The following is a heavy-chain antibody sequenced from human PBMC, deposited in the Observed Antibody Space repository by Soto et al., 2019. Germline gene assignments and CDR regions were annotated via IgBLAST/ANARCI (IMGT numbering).Heavy chain of an antibody. CDR3: TTDLEVLLWFGEFGH. V-gene: IGHV3-15*07. CDR2: IKSKTDGGTT. Sequence: GGSLRLSCAASGFTFSNAWMNWVRQAPGKGLEWVGRIKSKTDGGTTDYAAPVKGRFTISRDDSKNTLYLQMNSLKTEDTAVYYCTTDLEVLLWFGEFGHWGQGTLVTVSS. CDR1: GFTFSNAW. J-gene: IGHJ4*02. D-gene: IGHD3-10*01.